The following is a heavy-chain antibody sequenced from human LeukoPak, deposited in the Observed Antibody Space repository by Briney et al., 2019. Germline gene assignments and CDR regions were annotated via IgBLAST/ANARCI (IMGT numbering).Heavy chain of an antibody. D-gene: IGHD5-18*01. V-gene: IGHV1-2*02. CDR3: ARDKGSGYLPFDF. Sequence: ASVTVSFKASGYTFTVHYIHWVRQAPGQGPEWMGWINPNSGDGNYPQKFQGRLTMTRDTSIGTVYMEMSSLRLDDTAVYFCARDKGSGYLPFDFWGQGTLVTVSS. J-gene: IGHJ4*02. CDR1: GYTFTVHY. CDR2: INPNSGDG.